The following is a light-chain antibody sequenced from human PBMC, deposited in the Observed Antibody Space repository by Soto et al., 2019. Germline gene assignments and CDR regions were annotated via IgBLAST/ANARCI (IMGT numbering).Light chain of an antibody. CDR2: DAS. V-gene: IGKV1-13*02. Sequence: AIQLTQSPSSLSASVGDRVTITCRASQGISSALAWYQQKPGKAPKLLIYDASSLESGVPSRFSGSGSGTDLTLTISSLQPEDITTYYCQQFNSYPLTFGEGTKVEIK. J-gene: IGKJ4*01. CDR3: QQFNSYPLT. CDR1: QGISSA.